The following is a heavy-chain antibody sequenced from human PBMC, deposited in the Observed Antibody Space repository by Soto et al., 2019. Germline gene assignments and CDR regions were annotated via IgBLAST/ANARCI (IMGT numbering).Heavy chain of an antibody. V-gene: IGHV4-59*01. J-gene: IGHJ4*02. CDR2: IYSSGST. CDR3: WRGLPSYYDFWSGYLAY. Sequence: LETLSLTCTVSGGSISSYYWSCIRQPPWKGLEWIGYIYSSGSTNHNPSLKSRVTISVDTSKNQVSLKLSSMTAADTAVYYCWRGLPSYYDFWSGYLAYWGEGTRVTVSS. D-gene: IGHD3-3*01. CDR1: GGSISSYY.